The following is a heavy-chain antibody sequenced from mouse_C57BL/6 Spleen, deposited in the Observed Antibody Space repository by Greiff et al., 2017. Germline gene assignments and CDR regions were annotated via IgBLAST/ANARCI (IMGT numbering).Heavy chain of an antibody. CDR3: AYLPNYGNSVDFDV. CDR1: GFTFSDYG. CDR2: ISSGSSTI. V-gene: IGHV5-17*01. J-gene: IGHJ1*03. D-gene: IGHD2-1*01. Sequence: EVKVVESGGGLVKPGGSLKLSCAASGFTFSDYGMHWVRQAPEKGLEWVAYISSGSSTIYYADTVKGRFTISRDNAKNTLCLQMTSLRSEDTAMYYCAYLPNYGNSVDFDVWGTGTTVTVSS.